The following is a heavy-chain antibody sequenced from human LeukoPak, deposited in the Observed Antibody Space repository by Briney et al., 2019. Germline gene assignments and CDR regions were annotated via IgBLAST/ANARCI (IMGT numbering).Heavy chain of an antibody. J-gene: IGHJ4*02. V-gene: IGHV1-69*04. CDR3: AGASPGYSSSWYPLDY. D-gene: IGHD6-13*01. CDR2: IIPILGIA. Sequence: SVKVSCKASGGTFSSYAISWVRQAPGQGLEWMGRIIPILGIANYAQKFQGRVTITADKSTSTAYMELSSLRSEDTAVYYCAGASPGYSSSWYPLDYWGQGTLVTVSS. CDR1: GGTFSSYA.